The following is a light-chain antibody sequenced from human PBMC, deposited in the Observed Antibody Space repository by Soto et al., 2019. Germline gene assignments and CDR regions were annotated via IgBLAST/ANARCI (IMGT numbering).Light chain of an antibody. J-gene: IGLJ1*01. CDR3: CSYTGNKVFV. CDR1: TIGAHSF. Sequence: QSVLTQPRSLSGSPGQSVTISCTGPTIGAHSFVSWYQDRPDKVPKLLIYDVSRRPSGIPDRFSGSRSANTASLTISGLQADDAAAYYCCSYTGNKVFVFGTGTKVTVL. V-gene: IGLV2-11*01. CDR2: DVS.